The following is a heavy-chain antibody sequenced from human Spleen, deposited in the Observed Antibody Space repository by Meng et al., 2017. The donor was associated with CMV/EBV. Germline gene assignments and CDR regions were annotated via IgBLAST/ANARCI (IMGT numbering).Heavy chain of an antibody. CDR1: GFNFSSYS. CDR3: ARVGVIGAFDI. Sequence: YCAASGFNFSSYSMNWVRQAPGKGLEWVSSISSSSSYIYYADSVKGRFTISRDNAKNSLYLQMNSLRAEDTAVYYCARVGVIGAFDIWGQGTMVT. D-gene: IGHD3-22*01. CDR2: ISSSSSYI. J-gene: IGHJ3*02. V-gene: IGHV3-21*01.